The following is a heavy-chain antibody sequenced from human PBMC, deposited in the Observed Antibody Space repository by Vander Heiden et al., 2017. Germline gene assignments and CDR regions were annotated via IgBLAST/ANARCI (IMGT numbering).Heavy chain of an antibody. D-gene: IGHD5-18*01. CDR1: GGTFSSYA. CDR3: ARKRDRLSYGFAD. J-gene: IGHJ4*02. V-gene: IGHV1-69*01. CDR2: IIPIFGTA. Sequence: QVQLVQSGAEAKKPGSSVKVSCKASGGTFSSYALSWVRQAPGQGLEWMGGIIPIFGTANYAQRFQGRVTITADESTSTAYMELSSLRSEDTAVYYCARKRDRLSYGFADWGQGTLVTVSS.